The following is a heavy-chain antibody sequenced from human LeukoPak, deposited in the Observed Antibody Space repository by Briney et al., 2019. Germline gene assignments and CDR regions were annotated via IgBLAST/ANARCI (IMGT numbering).Heavy chain of an antibody. V-gene: IGHV1-69*02. CDR2: IIPILGIA. D-gene: IGHD2-15*01. J-gene: IGHJ3*02. CDR1: GSNFSSYT. Sequence: VRVFRKASGSNFSSYTIRWVRQAPGQGLEWMGRIIPILGIANYAQKFQGTVTITADKSTSTAYMELSSLRSEDTAVYYCARGRYCSGGSCYSGSGAFDIWGQGTMVTVSS. CDR3: ARGRYCSGGSCYSGSGAFDI.